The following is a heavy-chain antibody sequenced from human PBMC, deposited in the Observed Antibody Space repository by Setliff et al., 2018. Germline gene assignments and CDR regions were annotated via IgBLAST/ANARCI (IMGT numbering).Heavy chain of an antibody. CDR1: GYTFTGYY. CDR2: INPNSGGT. Sequence: ASVKVSCKASGYTFTGYYMHWVRQAPGQGLEWMGRINPNSGGTNYAQKFQGWVTMTRDTSISTAYMELSRLRSDDTAVYHCARSGWLREYYFDYWGQGTLVTVSS. CDR3: ARSGWLREYYFDY. J-gene: IGHJ4*02. D-gene: IGHD5-12*01. V-gene: IGHV1-2*04.